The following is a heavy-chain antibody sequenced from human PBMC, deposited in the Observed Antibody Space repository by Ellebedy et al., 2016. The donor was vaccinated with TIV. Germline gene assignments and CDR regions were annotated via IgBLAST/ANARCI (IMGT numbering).Heavy chain of an antibody. Sequence: MPSETLSLTCTVSGGSINNYYWSWIRQHPGKGLEWIGYIYTNGNTNYNPSLKSRVTLSVDTSKNQFSLRLSSVTDADTAIYYCARIQIWGDYYFDSWGHGALVTVSS. CDR1: GGSINNYY. CDR3: ARIQIWGDYYFDS. D-gene: IGHD2-21*02. J-gene: IGHJ4*01. V-gene: IGHV4-59*01. CDR2: IYTNGNT.